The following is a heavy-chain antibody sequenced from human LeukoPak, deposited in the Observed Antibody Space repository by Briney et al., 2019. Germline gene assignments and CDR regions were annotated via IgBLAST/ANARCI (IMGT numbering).Heavy chain of an antibody. CDR2: ISYDGSNK. CDR1: GFTFSSYA. D-gene: IGHD6-13*01. J-gene: IGHJ1*01. CDR3: ARDINSSSWSGYFQH. Sequence: GGSLRLSCAASGFTFSSYAMHWVRQAPGKGLEWVAVISYDGSNKYYADSVKGRFTISRDNSKNTLYLQMNSLRAEDTAVYYCARDINSSSWSGYFQHWGQGTLVTVSS. V-gene: IGHV3-30-3*01.